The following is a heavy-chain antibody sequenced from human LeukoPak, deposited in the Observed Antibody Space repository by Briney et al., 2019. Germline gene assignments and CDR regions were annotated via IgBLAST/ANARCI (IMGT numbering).Heavy chain of an antibody. D-gene: IGHD6-19*01. CDR1: GFTFSSYW. V-gene: IGHV3-74*01. J-gene: IGHJ4*02. CDR2: IKSDGSVT. CDR3: ARGSAVAGTGDY. Sequence: GGSLRLSCAASGFTFSSYWMHWVRQAPGEGLVWVSRIKSDGSVTSYADSVKGRFTISRDNAKNTLYLQMNSLRAEDTAVYYCARGSAVAGTGDYWGQGTLVTVSS.